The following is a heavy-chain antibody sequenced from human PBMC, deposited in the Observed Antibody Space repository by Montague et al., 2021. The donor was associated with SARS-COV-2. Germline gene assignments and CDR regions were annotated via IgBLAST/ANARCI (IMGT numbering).Heavy chain of an antibody. CDR1: GGSISSSSYY. Sequence: SETLSLTCTVSGGSISSSSYYWGWIRQPPGKGLDWIGSFSYSGSNYYYPSLKSRVTISIDTSKNQLSLKMSSVTAVDTAVYYCARHLPDIVVAEPAAADYWGQGTLITVSS. CDR2: FSYSGSN. CDR3: ARHLPDIVVAEPAAADY. J-gene: IGHJ4*02. D-gene: IGHD2-15*01. V-gene: IGHV4-39*01.